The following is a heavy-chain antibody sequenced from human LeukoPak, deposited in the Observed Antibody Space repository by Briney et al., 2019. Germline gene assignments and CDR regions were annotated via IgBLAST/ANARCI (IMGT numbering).Heavy chain of an antibody. CDR3: ARDWGYCSSTSCYFPPRGD. D-gene: IGHD2-2*01. V-gene: IGHV1-18*01. CDR2: ISAYNGNT. Sequence: VASVKLSCTASGYTFTSYGISWVRQAPGQGLEWMGWISAYNGNTNYAQNLQGRVTMTTDTSTSTDYMELRSLISDDTAVYYCARDWGYCSSTSCYFPPRGDWGQGTLVTVSS. J-gene: IGHJ4*02. CDR1: GYTFTSYG.